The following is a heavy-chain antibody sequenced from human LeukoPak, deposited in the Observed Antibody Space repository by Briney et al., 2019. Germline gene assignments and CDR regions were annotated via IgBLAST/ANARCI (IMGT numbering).Heavy chain of an antibody. CDR2: ISAYNGNT. V-gene: IGHV1-18*01. J-gene: IGHJ4*02. Sequence: ASVKVSCKASGYTFTSYGISWVRQAPGQGLEWMGWISAYNGNTNYAQKLQGRVTMTTDTSTSTAYMELRSLRSDDTAVYYCAGPPINNYGGNPGGDYWGQGTLVTVSS. D-gene: IGHD4-23*01. CDR1: GYTFTSYG. CDR3: AGPPINNYGGNPGGDY.